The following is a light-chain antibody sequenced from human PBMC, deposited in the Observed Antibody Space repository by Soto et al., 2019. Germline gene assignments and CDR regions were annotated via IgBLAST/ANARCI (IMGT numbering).Light chain of an antibody. CDR1: QSVSSN. J-gene: IGKJ1*01. CDR3: QQYNNWPLT. Sequence: EIVMTQSPATLSVSPGERATLSCRASQSVSSNLAWYQQKPGQAPRLLIYGASTRATGIPARFSGSGSGTELTLTISSLQSEDFAVYYCQQYNNWPLTFGQGTKVDI. V-gene: IGKV3-15*01. CDR2: GAS.